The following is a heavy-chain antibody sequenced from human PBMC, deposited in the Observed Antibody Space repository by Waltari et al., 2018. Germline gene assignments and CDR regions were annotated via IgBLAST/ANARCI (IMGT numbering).Heavy chain of an antibody. V-gene: IGHV1-69*01. CDR1: GGTFSSYA. CDR2: IIPSCGTA. CDR3: ARHGPHDAFDI. J-gene: IGHJ3*02. Sequence: QVQLVQSGAEVKKPGSSVKVSCKASGGTFSSYAISWGRQAPGQGLEWMGGIIPSCGTANDAQKCQGRVTSTEDESTSTAYKELSSLRSEDTAVYYCARHGPHDAFDIWGQGTMVTVSS.